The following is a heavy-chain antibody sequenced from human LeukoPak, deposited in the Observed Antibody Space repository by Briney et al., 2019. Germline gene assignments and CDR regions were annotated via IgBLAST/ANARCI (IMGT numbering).Heavy chain of an antibody. CDR2: IIPIFGTA. J-gene: IGHJ4*02. CDR1: GGTFSSYA. V-gene: IGHV1-69*05. Sequence: SVKVSCKASGGTFSSYAISWVRQAPGQGLEWMGGIIPIFGTANYAQRFQGRVTMTRDTSTSTLYMELSSLRSEDTAVYYCARNLGDGYNSLVGYWGQGTLVTVSS. D-gene: IGHD5-24*01. CDR3: ARNLGDGYNSLVGY.